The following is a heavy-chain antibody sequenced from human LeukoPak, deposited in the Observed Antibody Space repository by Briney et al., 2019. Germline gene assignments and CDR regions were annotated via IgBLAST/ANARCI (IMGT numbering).Heavy chain of an antibody. V-gene: IGHV3-30*18. CDR1: GFTFRNYG. Sequence: GGSLRLSCAASGFTFRNYGMHWVRQAPGKGLEWVAVISPDGSNERYADSVRGRVTASRDNSKNTLYLQMSSLRAEDTAIYYGAKEVRYFSGYDYWGQGTLVTVSS. D-gene: IGHD5-12*01. J-gene: IGHJ4*02. CDR2: ISPDGSNE. CDR3: AKEVRYFSGYDY.